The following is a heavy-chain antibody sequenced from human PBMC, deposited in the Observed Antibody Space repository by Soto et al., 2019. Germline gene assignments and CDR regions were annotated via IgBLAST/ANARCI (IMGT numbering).Heavy chain of an antibody. CDR1: GFTVSSKY. CDR2: TQSGGPT. CDR3: ARYDVLGDGGRCYGVPLDV. Sequence: GGPLRLTCAASGFTVSSKYMSWVRQAPGKGLEWVSLTQSGGPTYYADSVKGRFTISRDTSENTVHLQMDSLRAEDTAVYYCARYDVLGDGGRCYGVPLDVCGKGTTVTGSS. D-gene: IGHD2-15*01. V-gene: IGHV3-66*01. J-gene: IGHJ6*04.